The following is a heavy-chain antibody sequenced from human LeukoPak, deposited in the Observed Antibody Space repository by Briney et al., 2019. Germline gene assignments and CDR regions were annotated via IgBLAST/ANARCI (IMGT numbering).Heavy chain of an antibody. V-gene: IGHV1-18*01. CDR1: GYTFTSYG. D-gene: IGHD3-9*01. J-gene: IGHJ4*02. CDR3: AREIAPAIKGYFDY. CDR2: ISAYNGNT. Sequence: ASVKVSCKASGYTFTSYGISWVRQAPGQGLEWMGWISAYNGNTNYAQKLQGRVTMTTDTSTSTAYMELRSLRSDDTAVYYCAREIAPAIKGYFDYWGQGTLVTVSS.